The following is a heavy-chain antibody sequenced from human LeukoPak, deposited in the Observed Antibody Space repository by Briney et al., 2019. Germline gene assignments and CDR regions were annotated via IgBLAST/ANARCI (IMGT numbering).Heavy chain of an antibody. V-gene: IGHV3-48*01. J-gene: IGHJ5*02. D-gene: IGHD1-26*01. CDR2: ISSSSGTI. CDR1: GFTFSSYG. CDR3: ARPRVGATGWFDP. Sequence: PGGSLRLSCAASGFTFSSYGMSWVRQAPGKGLEWVSAISSSSGTIYYADSVKGRFTISRDNAKNSLYLQMNSLRAADTAVYYCARPRVGATGWFDPWGQGTLVTVSS.